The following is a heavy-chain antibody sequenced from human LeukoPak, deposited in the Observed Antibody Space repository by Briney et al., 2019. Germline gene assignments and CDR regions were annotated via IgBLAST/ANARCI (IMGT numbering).Heavy chain of an antibody. J-gene: IGHJ4*02. V-gene: IGHV3-23*01. CDR2: ISGSGGST. Sequence: PGGSLRLSCAASGSTFSSYAMSWVCQAPGKGLEWVSAISGSGGSTYYADSVKGRFTISRDNSKNTLYLQMNSLRAEDTAVYYCAKAITFGATSKRYYFDYWGQGTLVTVSS. D-gene: IGHD3-16*01. CDR1: GSTFSSYA. CDR3: AKAITFGATSKRYYFDY.